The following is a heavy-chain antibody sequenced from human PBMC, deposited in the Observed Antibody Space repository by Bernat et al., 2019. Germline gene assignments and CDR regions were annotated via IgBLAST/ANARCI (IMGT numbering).Heavy chain of an antibody. CDR3: TRDSMTTVTGYYYYYYMDV. CDR1: GFTFGDYA. Sequence: EVQLVESGGGLVQPGRSLRLSCTASGFTFGDYAMSWVRQAPGTGLEGGVCIRSKAYGGKTEYAASVKGIFTISRDDSKSIAYLQMNSLKTEDTAVYYCTRDSMTTVTGYYYYYYMDVWGKGTTVTVSS. D-gene: IGHD4-17*01. V-gene: IGHV3-49*04. CDR2: IRSKAYGGKT. J-gene: IGHJ6*03.